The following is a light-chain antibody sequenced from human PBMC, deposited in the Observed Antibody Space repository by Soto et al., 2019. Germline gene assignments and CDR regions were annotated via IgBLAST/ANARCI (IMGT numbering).Light chain of an antibody. CDR2: GAS. CDR1: QNVLNNY. J-gene: IGKJ2*01. Sequence: EVVLTQSPGTLSLSPGERATLSCRASQNVLNNYLSWYQQKPRQAPRLLIYGASTRATGIPDRFSGSGSGTDFTLIISRLEPEDFAVYYCQQYGGSPLYTFGRGTKLEIK. CDR3: QQYGGSPLYT. V-gene: IGKV3-20*01.